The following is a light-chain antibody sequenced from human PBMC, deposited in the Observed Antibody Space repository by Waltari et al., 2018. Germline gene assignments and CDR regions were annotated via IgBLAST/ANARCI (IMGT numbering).Light chain of an antibody. CDR1: QSIGKS. CDR3: QQSYTSPPYT. J-gene: IGKJ2*01. Sequence: DTQMTQSPSSLSASVGDSVTVTCRASQSIGKSLNWYQQKSGQAPKLLIYTASTLQSGVPSRFSGSGSGTDFTLTISSLQPEDFATYYCQQSYTSPPYTFGQGTKLEI. CDR2: TAS. V-gene: IGKV1-39*01.